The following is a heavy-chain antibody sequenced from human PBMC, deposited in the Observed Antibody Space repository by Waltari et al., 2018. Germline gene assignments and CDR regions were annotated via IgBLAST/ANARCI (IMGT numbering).Heavy chain of an antibody. CDR3: ARVIAAAGGYYYGMDV. Sequence: QVQLVQSGAEVKKPGASVKVSCKASGYTFTGYYMHWVRQAPGQGLEWMGRINPNRGGTNYEQKFQGRVTMTRETSISTAYMELSRLRSDDTAVYYCARVIAAAGGYYYGMDVWGQGTTVTVSS. CDR2: INPNRGGT. J-gene: IGHJ6*02. CDR1: GYTFTGYY. V-gene: IGHV1-2*06. D-gene: IGHD6-13*01.